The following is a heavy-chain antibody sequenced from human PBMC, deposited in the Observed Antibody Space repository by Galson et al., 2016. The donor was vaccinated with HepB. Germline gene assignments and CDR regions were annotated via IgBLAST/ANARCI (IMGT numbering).Heavy chain of an antibody. V-gene: IGHV3-23*01. J-gene: IGHJ4*02. CDR3: AKKSLVAGTATYVFDN. CDR1: GFPFSTYG. D-gene: IGHD6-19*01. Sequence: LRLSCAASGFPFSTYGMSWVRQAPGKGLEWVSGISGSGGSIYSADSVKGRFTISRDNSKNPLYLQMNSLRADDTAVYYCAKKSLVAGTATYVFDNWGQGTLVTVSS. CDR2: ISGSGGSI.